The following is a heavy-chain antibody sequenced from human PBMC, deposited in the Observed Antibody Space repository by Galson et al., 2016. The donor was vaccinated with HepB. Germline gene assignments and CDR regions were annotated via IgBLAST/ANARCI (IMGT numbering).Heavy chain of an antibody. CDR2: IKTKSNDYAT. J-gene: IGHJ6*04. CDR3: HRPPMTIFGAGAMDV. D-gene: IGHD5-24*01. V-gene: IGHV3-73*01. Sequence: SLRLSCAASGFSFSGSPIHWVRQSSGKGLEWLGRIKTKSNDYATAYAASVKGRFTISRDDSQNLAFLEVISLKIEDTAVYYCHRPPMTIFGAGAMDVWGKGTTVTVSS. CDR1: GFSFSGSP.